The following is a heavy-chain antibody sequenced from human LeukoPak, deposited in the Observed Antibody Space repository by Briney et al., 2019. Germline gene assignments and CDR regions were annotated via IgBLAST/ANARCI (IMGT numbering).Heavy chain of an antibody. D-gene: IGHD4-23*01. CDR2: FDPEDGET. J-gene: IGHJ5*02. V-gene: IGHV1-24*01. Sequence: EASVKVSCKVSGYTLTELSMHWVRQAPGKGLEWMGGFDPEDGETIYAQKFQGRVTMTEDTSTDTAYMELSSLRSEDTAVYYCATKKDYGGNTKDNWFDPWGQGTLVTVPS. CDR1: GYTLTELS. CDR3: ATKKDYGGNTKDNWFDP.